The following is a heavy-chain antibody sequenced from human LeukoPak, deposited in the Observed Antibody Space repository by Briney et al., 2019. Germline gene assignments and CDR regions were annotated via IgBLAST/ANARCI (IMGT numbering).Heavy chain of an antibody. D-gene: IGHD6-6*01. Sequence: GESLKISCKGSGYSFTSYWIGWVRQMPGKGLEWMGIIYPGDSDTRYSPSFQGQVTISADKSISTAYLQWSSLKASDTAMYYCARLEYSSSSPPWTYFDYWGQGTPVTVSS. CDR1: GYSFTSYW. CDR3: ARLEYSSSSPPWTYFDY. J-gene: IGHJ4*02. V-gene: IGHV5-51*01. CDR2: IYPGDSDT.